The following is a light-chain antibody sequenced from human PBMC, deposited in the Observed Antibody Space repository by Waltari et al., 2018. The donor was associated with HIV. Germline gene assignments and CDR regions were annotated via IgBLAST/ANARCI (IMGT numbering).Light chain of an antibody. Sequence: QSALTQPPSVSASPGQSVTISCTGTSSDIGAYNRVSWYLQPPGTAPKVIIYEVKTRPSGVPDRFSGSKSGSTASLTISGLQAEDEADYFCSSYKNNNTLVFGTGTKVTVL. CDR3: SSYKNNNTLV. J-gene: IGLJ1*01. CDR1: SSDIGAYNR. CDR2: EVK. V-gene: IGLV2-18*02.